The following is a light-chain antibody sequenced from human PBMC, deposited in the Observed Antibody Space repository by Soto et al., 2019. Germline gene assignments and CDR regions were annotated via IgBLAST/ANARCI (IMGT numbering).Light chain of an antibody. CDR3: TAWDGSLSVWV. CDR2: RNN. Sequence: QSVLTQPPSASGTPGQRVTISWSGSSSNIGRNYVYWYQQLPGTAPKLLIYRNNQRPSGVPDRFSGSKSGTSASLAISGLRSEDEADYYCTAWDGSLSVWVFGGGTKLTVL. J-gene: IGLJ3*02. V-gene: IGLV1-47*01. CDR1: SSNIGRNY.